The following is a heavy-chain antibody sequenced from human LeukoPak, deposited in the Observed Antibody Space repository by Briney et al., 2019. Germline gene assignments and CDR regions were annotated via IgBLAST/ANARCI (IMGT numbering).Heavy chain of an antibody. J-gene: IGHJ4*02. CDR2: IYYSGST. Sequence: SETLSLTCTVSGGSISSYYWSWIRQPPGKGLEWIGHIYYSGSTNYSPSLKSRVTISIDTSKNQFSLKLSSVTAADTAVYYCARDSGSGTYYWGQGTLVTVSS. CDR3: ARDSGSGTYY. V-gene: IGHV4-59*01. CDR1: GGSISSYY. D-gene: IGHD6-19*01.